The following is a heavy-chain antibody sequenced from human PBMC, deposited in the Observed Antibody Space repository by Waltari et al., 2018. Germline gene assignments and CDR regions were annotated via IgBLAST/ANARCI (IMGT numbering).Heavy chain of an antibody. CDR3: AKWGYYGDYGDY. CDR2: ISYDGSNK. Sequence: QVQLVESGGGVVQPGRSLRLSCVASGFTFSSYGLHGVRQAPGKGLEWVAVISYDGSNKYYADSVKGRFTISRDNSKNTLYLQMNSLRAEDTAVYYCAKWGYYGDYGDYWGQGTLVTVSS. V-gene: IGHV3-30*18. J-gene: IGHJ4*02. CDR1: GFTFSSYG. D-gene: IGHD4-17*01.